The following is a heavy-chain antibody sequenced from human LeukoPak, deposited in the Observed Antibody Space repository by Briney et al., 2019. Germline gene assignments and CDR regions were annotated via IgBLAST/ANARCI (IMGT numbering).Heavy chain of an antibody. D-gene: IGHD6-19*01. CDR1: GGSISSGSYY. Sequence: KTSQTLSLTCTVSGGSISSGSYYWSWIRQPAGKGLEWIGRIYTSGSTNYNPSLKSRVTISVDTSKNQFSLKLSSVTAADTAVYYCARDLRGSSGGFDYWGQGTLVTVSS. V-gene: IGHV4-61*02. CDR3: ARDLRGSSGGFDY. CDR2: IYTSGST. J-gene: IGHJ4*02.